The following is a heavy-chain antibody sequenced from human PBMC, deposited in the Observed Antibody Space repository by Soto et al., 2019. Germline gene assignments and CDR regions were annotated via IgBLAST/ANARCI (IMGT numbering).Heavy chain of an antibody. D-gene: IGHD5-18*01. CDR1: GGSISSGDYY. V-gene: IGHV4-30-4*01. CDR3: AAGTVVQLWLFDY. CDR2: IYYSGST. J-gene: IGHJ4*02. Sequence: SSETLSLTCTVSGGSISSGDYYWSWIRQPPGKGLEWIGYIYYSGSTYYNPSLKSRVTISVDTSKNQFSLKLSSVTAAATAVYYCAAGTVVQLWLFDYWGQGTLVTVSS.